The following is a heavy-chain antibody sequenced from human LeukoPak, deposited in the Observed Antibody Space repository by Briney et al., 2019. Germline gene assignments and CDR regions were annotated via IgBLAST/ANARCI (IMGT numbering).Heavy chain of an antibody. CDR2: INDDGSDT. V-gene: IGHV3-74*01. CDR3: IRGGPSTWS. J-gene: IGHJ5*02. Sequence: GGSLRLSCAASGFTFKLYWMHWVRQVPGKAPVWVSRINDDGSDTRYADSVKGRFTISRDDATNMVFLQMNSLRPEDTAIYYCIRGGPSTWSWGQGTLVTVSS. CDR1: GFTFKLYW. D-gene: IGHD2-15*01.